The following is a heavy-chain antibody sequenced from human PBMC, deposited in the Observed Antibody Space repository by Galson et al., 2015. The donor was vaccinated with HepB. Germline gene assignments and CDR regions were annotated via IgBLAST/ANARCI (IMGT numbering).Heavy chain of an antibody. CDR1: GYTFTSYA. D-gene: IGHD1-7*01. J-gene: IGHJ6*03. CDR3: ASGLELRNYYYYYMDV. Sequence: SVKVSCKASGYTFTSYAMHWVRQAPGQRLEWMGWINAGNGNTKYSQKFQGRVTITRDTSASTAYMELSRLTSDDTALYYCASGLELRNYYYYYMDVWGKGTTVTVSS. V-gene: IGHV1-3*01. CDR2: INAGNGNT.